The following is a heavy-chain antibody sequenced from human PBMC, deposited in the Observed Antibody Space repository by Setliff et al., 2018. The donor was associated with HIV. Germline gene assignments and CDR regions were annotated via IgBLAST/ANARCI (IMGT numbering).Heavy chain of an antibody. J-gene: IGHJ5*02. V-gene: IGHV4-39*07. CDR3: ARHAVPHYYDSSGPS. Sequence: PSENLSLTCTVSGGSISSSSYYWCWIRQPPGKGLEWIGNIYSGGTTYYNASLRSRVTISVDTSKNQYSLKLNSVTAADTAVYYCARHAVPHYYDSSGPSWGPGTLVTVSS. CDR2: IYSGGTT. D-gene: IGHD3-22*01. CDR1: GGSISSSSYY.